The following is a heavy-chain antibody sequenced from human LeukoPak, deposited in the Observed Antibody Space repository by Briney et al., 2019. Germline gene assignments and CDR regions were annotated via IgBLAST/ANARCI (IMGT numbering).Heavy chain of an antibody. V-gene: IGHV7-4-1*02. D-gene: IGHD2-21*01. CDR1: GYTFTGYY. Sequence: GASVKVSCKASGYTFTGYYMHWVRQAPGQGLEWLGWINTKTGDPAYAPDFTGRFVFSLNTSVSTAYLDITSLKGEDTAIYYCARGSYAAVAHMAFWGQGTLVTVSS. CDR2: INTKTGDP. J-gene: IGHJ4*02. CDR3: ARGSYAAVAHMAF.